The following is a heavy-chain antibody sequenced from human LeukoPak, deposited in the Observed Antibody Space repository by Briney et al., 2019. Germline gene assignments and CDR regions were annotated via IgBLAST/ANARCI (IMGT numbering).Heavy chain of an antibody. J-gene: IGHJ6*03. Sequence: ASVKVSCEASGYTFTGYYMHWVRQAPGHGLEWMGWINPNSGGTNYAQKFQGRVTMTRDTSISTAYMELSRLRSDDTAVYYCARDETYTSDWQSNHYYYYMDVWGKGTTVTVSS. CDR2: INPNSGGT. D-gene: IGHD6-19*01. CDR1: GYTFTGYY. CDR3: ARDETYTSDWQSNHYYYYMDV. V-gene: IGHV1-2*02.